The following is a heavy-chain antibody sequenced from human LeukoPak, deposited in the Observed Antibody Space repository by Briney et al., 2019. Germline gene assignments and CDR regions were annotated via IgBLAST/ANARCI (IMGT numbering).Heavy chain of an antibody. V-gene: IGHV4-4*02. CDR3: ARQGYSSSWYGLGSVDY. Sequence: SGTLSLTCAVSGGSISSSNWWSWVRQPPGKGLEWIGEVYHSGSTNYNPSLKSRVTISVDTSKNQFSLKLSSVTAADTAVYYCARQGYSSSWYGLGSVDYWGQGTLVTVSS. CDR1: GGSISSSNW. D-gene: IGHD6-13*01. J-gene: IGHJ4*02. CDR2: VYHSGST.